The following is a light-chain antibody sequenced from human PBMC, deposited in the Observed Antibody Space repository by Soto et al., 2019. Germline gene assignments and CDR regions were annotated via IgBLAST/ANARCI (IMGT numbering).Light chain of an antibody. V-gene: IGKV3-20*01. CDR1: QSVSSSY. CDR2: GAS. CDR3: QQYGRSSWT. J-gene: IGKJ1*01. Sequence: EIVLTQSPGTLSLSPEERATLSCRASQSVSSSYLALYQQKSGQAPRLLIYGASNRATGIPDRFSGSGSGTDFTLTISRLEPEDFAVYYCQQYGRSSWTFGQGTKVDI.